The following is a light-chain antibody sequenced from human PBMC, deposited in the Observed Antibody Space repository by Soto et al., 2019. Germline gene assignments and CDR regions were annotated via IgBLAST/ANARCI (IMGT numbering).Light chain of an antibody. CDR2: DAS. Sequence: EIVLTQSPATLSLSPGERATLSCRASQSVGNYLAWYQQKPGQGPRLLIYDASNRATGSPARFSGSGSGTDFTLTISSLEPEYFADYYCQQRYSPVTFGGGTKVEIK. CDR1: QSVGNY. CDR3: QQRYSPVT. J-gene: IGKJ4*01. V-gene: IGKV3-11*01.